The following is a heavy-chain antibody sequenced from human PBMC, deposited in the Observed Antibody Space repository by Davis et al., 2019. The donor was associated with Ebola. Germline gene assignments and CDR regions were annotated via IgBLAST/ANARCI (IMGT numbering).Heavy chain of an antibody. D-gene: IGHD3-9*01. CDR1: GGTFSSYT. V-gene: IGHV1-18*01. CDR2: INPHNGNT. J-gene: IGHJ3*02. Sequence: AASVKVSCKASGGTFSSYTISWVRQAPGQGLEWMGWINPHNGNTNYAQNVQGRVTMTTDTSTSTAYMEVGILRSEDTAVYYCAGAETDILTGYYKIWGQGTMVTVSS. CDR3: AGAETDILTGYYKI.